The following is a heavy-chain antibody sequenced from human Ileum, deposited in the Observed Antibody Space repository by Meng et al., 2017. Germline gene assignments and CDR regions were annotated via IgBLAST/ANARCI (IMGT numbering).Heavy chain of an antibody. D-gene: IGHD1-14*01. Sequence: QVQPQQLGAGLVKPSETLSLTCAVYGGSVSGYYWSWIRQPPGKGLEWIGEINHSGSTNYNPSLKSRVTISVDTSKNQFSLKLSSVTAADTAVYYCAREEPIGTSDYWGQGTLVTVSS. CDR1: GGSVSGYY. CDR3: AREEPIGTSDY. J-gene: IGHJ4*02. CDR2: INHSGST. V-gene: IGHV4-34*01.